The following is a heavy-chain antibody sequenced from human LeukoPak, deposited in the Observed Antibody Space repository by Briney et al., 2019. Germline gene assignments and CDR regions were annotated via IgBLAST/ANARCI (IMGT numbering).Heavy chain of an antibody. CDR1: GGSISSYY. J-gene: IGHJ4*02. CDR3: ERGFYGSGSYYKSPFDC. CDR2: IYYSGST. V-gene: IGHV4-59*01. Sequence: PSETLSLTRTVSGGSISSYYRSWIRQPPGKGLEWIGYIYYSGSTNYNASLKSRVSISVDTSKNQFSLRLSSVTAADTAVYYCERGFYGSGSYYKSPFDCWGQGTLVTVSS. D-gene: IGHD3-10*01.